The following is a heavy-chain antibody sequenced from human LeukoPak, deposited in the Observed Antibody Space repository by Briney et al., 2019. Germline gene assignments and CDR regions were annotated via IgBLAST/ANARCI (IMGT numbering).Heavy chain of an antibody. J-gene: IGHJ4*02. V-gene: IGHV4-38-2*01. D-gene: IGHD3-22*01. CDR3: ARAPRDSSSSNYMRRFDY. Sequence: PSETLPLTCGVSGYSISSGYYWGWIRQPPGQGLEWTGGIYHSGSTYYNPSLKSRVTMSVDTSKNQFSLKLSSVTAADTAVYYCARAPRDSSSSNYMRRFDYWGQGTLVTVSS. CDR2: IYHSGST. CDR1: GYSISSGYY.